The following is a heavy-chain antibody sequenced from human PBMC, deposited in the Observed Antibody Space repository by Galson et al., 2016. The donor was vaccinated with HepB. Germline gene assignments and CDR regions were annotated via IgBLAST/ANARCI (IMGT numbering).Heavy chain of an antibody. CDR1: GDSVSSNSAA. Sequence: CAISGDSVSSNSAAWTWIRQSPLRGLEWLGRTYYRSKWYNDYAVSVKSRISIHPDTSKNQFSLQLKSVTLEDTAVYYCARVRCSTFRCQDWFATWGQGTLVTASS. CDR2: TYYRSKWYN. CDR3: ARVRCSTFRCQDWFAT. D-gene: IGHD2/OR15-2a*01. V-gene: IGHV6-1*01. J-gene: IGHJ5*02.